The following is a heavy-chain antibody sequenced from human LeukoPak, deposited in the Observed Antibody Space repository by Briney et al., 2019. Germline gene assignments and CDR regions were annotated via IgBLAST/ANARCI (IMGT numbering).Heavy chain of an antibody. D-gene: IGHD2-2*01. Sequence: TSETLSPTCAVSGYSISSGYYWGWIRQPPGKGLEWIGSIYHSGSAYYNPSRKSRVTISVDTSKNQFSLKLSSVTAADTPVYNCARNWYCRSTSCFRAGWFDPWGQGTLVTVSS. J-gene: IGHJ5*02. V-gene: IGHV4-38-2*01. CDR2: IYHSGSA. CDR3: ARNWYCRSTSCFRAGWFDP. CDR1: GYSISSGYY.